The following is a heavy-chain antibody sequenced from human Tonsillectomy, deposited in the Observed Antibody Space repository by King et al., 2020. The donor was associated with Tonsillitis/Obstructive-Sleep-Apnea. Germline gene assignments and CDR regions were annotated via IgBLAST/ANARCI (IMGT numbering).Heavy chain of an antibody. CDR1: GFTFDDYA. CDR2: ISRYGDTK. CDR3: VKDRRLNYYMDV. J-gene: IGHJ6*03. V-gene: IGHV3-9*01. Sequence: VQLVESGGGLVQPGRSLRLSCAASGFTFDDYAMHWVRQAPGKGLEWVSGISRYGDTKGYADSVKGRFTISRDNAKNYLYLQMNRMRAEDTALYYCVKDRRLNYYMDVWGKGTTVTVSS.